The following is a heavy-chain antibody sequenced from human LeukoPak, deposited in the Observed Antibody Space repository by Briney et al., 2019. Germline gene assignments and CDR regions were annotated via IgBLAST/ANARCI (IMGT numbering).Heavy chain of an antibody. CDR2: ISASGGAT. V-gene: IGHV3-23*01. Sequence: GGSQTLSCAASGFTFLRHGMTWFRQAPGKGLEWVSGISASGGATYYADSVKGRFTISRDNSKNTLYLQMNSLRAEDTAVYHCARDLSGAGTTTDYWGQGTLVTVSS. J-gene: IGHJ4*02. CDR3: ARDLSGAGTTTDY. D-gene: IGHD1-7*01. CDR1: GFTFLRHG.